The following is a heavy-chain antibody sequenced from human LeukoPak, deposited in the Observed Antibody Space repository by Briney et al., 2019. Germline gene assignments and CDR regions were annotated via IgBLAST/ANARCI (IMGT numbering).Heavy chain of an antibody. CDR3: ARRWNYGRNYYIDV. CDR1: GGSYSNYY. V-gene: IGHV4-34*01. CDR2: INDSGRT. J-gene: IGHJ6*03. D-gene: IGHD1-7*01. Sequence: SETLSLTCAVYGGSYSNYYWSWIRQPPGRGLEWIGEINDSGRTNYNPSLMSRVTVSVGTSKNQFSLRLTSVTATDTAVYYCARRWNYGRNYYIDVWGNGATVSVSS.